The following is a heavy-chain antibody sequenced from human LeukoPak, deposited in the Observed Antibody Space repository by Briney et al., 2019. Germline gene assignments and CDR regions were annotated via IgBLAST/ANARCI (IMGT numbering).Heavy chain of an antibody. CDR3: ARGTSSSTIFGVVTNLYYYYMDV. J-gene: IGHJ6*03. CDR2: IYYSGST. CDR1: GGSISSSSYY. V-gene: IGHV4-39*07. Sequence: PSETLSLTCTVSGGSISSSSYYWGWIRQPPGKGLEWIGSIYYSGSTYYNPSLKSRVTISVDTSKNQFSLKLSSVTAADTAVYYCARGTSSSTIFGVVTNLYYYYMDVWGKGTTVTVSS. D-gene: IGHD3-3*01.